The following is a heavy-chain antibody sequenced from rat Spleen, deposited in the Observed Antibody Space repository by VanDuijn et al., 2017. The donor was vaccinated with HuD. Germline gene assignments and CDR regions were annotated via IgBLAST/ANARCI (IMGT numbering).Heavy chain of an antibody. Sequence: EVQLVESGGGLVQPGRYLKLSCVASGFTFNKYWMTWIRQAPGKGLEWVASITNTGTTTYSPDSVKGRFTISRDNAKTTLYLQMDSLRSEDTATYYCARQWDYWGQGVMVTVSS. CDR3: ARQWDY. CDR1: GFTFNKYW. CDR2: ITNTGTTT. J-gene: IGHJ2*01. V-gene: IGHV5-31*01.